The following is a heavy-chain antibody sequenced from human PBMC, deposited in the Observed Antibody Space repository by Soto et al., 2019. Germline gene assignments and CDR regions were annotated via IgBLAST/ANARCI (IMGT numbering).Heavy chain of an antibody. V-gene: IGHV1-69*08. CDR2: IIPILGIA. D-gene: IGHD1-26*01. CDR3: ARDGYSGSCGAFDI. J-gene: IGHJ3*02. CDR1: GGTFSSYT. Sequence: QVQLVQSGAEVKKPGSSVKVSCKASGGTFSSYTISWVRQAPGQGLEWMGRIIPILGIANYAQKFQGRVTITADKSRSAAYMERRSLRSEATVVYCCARDGYSGSCGAFDIWGRGTMVIVSS.